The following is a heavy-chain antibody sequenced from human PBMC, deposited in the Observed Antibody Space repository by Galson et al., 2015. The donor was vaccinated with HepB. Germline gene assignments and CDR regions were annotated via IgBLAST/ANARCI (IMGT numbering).Heavy chain of an antibody. V-gene: IGHV3-30-3*01. D-gene: IGHD2-2*01. CDR2: ISYDGGKT. Sequence: SLRLSCAASGFTFSSYAMHWVRQAPGEGLEWVAVISYDGGKTNYADSLKGRFTISRDNSKNTLYLQSNSLRAEDTAVFYCARGSQPVVPAAIPDYLDYWGQGSLVTVSP. CDR3: ARGSQPVVPAAIPDYLDY. J-gene: IGHJ4*01. CDR1: GFTFSSYA.